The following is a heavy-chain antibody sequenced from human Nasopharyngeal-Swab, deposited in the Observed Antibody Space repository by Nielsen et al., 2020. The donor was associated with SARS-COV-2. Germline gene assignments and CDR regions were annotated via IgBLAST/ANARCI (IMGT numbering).Heavy chain of an antibody. J-gene: IGHJ4*02. D-gene: IGHD3-3*01. CDR3: ARVHPPPTKGYFWSGYYRINLFDY. CDR2: NSAYNGNT. CDR1: GYTFTSYG. Sequence: ASVKVSCKASGYTFTSYGISWVRQAPGQGLEWMGWNSAYNGNTNYAQKLQGRGTMTTDTSTSTAYMELRSLRSDDTAVYYCARVHPPPTKGYFWSGYYRINLFDYWGQGTLVTVSS. V-gene: IGHV1-18*01.